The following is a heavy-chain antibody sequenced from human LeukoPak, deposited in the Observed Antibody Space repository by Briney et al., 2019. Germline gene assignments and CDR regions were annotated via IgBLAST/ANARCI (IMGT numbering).Heavy chain of an antibody. CDR3: ARDYYDSSGYNDY. CDR2: IKQDGSEK. D-gene: IGHD3-22*01. J-gene: IGHJ4*02. V-gene: IGHV3-7*01. Sequence: GGSLRLSCAASGFTFSSYWMSWVRQAPGKGLEWVANIKQDGSEKYYVDSVKGRFTISRDNAKNSLYLQMNSLRAEDTAVYYCARDYYDSSGYNDYWGQGTLVTVSS. CDR1: GFTFSSYW.